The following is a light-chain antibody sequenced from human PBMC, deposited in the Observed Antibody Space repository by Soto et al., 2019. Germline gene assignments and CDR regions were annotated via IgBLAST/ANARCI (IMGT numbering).Light chain of an antibody. CDR2: GAS. J-gene: IGKJ2*01. CDR3: QQYNSYSLF. V-gene: IGKV1-5*01. CDR1: QSISNW. Sequence: DIQMTQSPSTLSASVGDRVTITCRASQSISNWLAWYQQKPGKAPKLLIYGASSFESGVTSRFSGSVSGTEFTLTISSLQPDDFATYYCQQYNSYSLFFGQGTKLEIK.